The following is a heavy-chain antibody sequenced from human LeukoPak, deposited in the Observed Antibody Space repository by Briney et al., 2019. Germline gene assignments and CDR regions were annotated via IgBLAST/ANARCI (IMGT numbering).Heavy chain of an antibody. CDR2: IIPIFGTA. CDR3: ARDRVTTVTSVGPKTFDY. D-gene: IGHD4-11*01. J-gene: IGHJ4*02. CDR1: GGTFSSYA. Sequence: GASVKVSCKASGGTFSSYAISWVRQAPGQGLEWMGGIIPIFGTANYAQKFQGRVTITADESTSTAYMELSSLRSEDTAVYYCARDRVTTVTSVGPKTFDYWGQGTLVTVSS. V-gene: IGHV1-69*13.